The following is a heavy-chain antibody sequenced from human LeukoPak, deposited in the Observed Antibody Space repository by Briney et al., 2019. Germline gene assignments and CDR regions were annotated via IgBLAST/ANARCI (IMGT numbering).Heavy chain of an antibody. D-gene: IGHD6-13*01. Sequence: SETLSLTCSVSGGSISSSGNYWVWIRQPPGKGLEWIGSIYYSGSTYYNPSLKSRVTISVDTSKNQFSLKLSSVTAADTAVYYCARGVYERGSSWYVDYWGQGTLVTVSS. J-gene: IGHJ4*02. CDR1: GGSISSSGNY. CDR2: IYYSGST. V-gene: IGHV4-39*01. CDR3: ARGVYERGSSWYVDY.